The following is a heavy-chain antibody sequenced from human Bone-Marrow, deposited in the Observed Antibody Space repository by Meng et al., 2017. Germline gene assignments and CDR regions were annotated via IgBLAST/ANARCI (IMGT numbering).Heavy chain of an antibody. Sequence: QVQLHQWGAGLLKPLETLSLTCVVSGGSFSDYYWSWIRQPPGKGLEWIGEINHSGGTNYNPSLESRATISVDTSQNNLSLKLSSVTAADSAVYYCARGPTTMAHDFDYWGQGTLVTVSS. CDR2: INHSGGT. CDR1: GGSFSDYY. D-gene: IGHD4-11*01. V-gene: IGHV4-34*01. J-gene: IGHJ4*02. CDR3: ARGPTTMAHDFDY.